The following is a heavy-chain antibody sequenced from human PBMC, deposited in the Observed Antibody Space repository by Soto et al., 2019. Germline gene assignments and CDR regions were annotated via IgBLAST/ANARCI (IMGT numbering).Heavy chain of an antibody. CDR2: IKSRTHGGTT. V-gene: IGHV3-15*01. D-gene: IGHD3-16*01. Sequence: VSLRLSCAASGFSFTDAWMGWVRQAPGKGLEWVGRIKSRTHGGTTDFPAPVKGRFSISRDDSKSTLYLQMSSLQTEDTAVYHCTSDVGHMSLPLFSSWGQGTLVTVSS. J-gene: IGHJ5*02. CDR1: GFSFTDAW. CDR3: TSDVGHMSLPLFSS.